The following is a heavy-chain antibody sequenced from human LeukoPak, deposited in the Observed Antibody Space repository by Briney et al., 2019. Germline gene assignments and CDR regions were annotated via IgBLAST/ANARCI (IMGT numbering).Heavy chain of an antibody. V-gene: IGHV3-66*01. CDR3: ARVYYYYYGMDV. J-gene: IGHJ6*02. Sequence: PGGSLRLSCAASGFSVINNYVTWVRQAPGKGLEWVSVIYSGGSTYYADSVKGRFTISRDNSKNTLYLQMNSLRAEDTAVYYCARVYYYYYGMDVWGQGTTVTVSS. CDR2: IYSGGST. CDR1: GFSVINNY.